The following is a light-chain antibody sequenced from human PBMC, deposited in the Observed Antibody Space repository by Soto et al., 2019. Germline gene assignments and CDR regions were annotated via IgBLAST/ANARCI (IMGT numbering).Light chain of an antibody. CDR2: ATS. V-gene: IGKV1-39*01. J-gene: IGKJ4*01. CDR1: QSVSAN. CDR3: QQSYAIPLT. Sequence: DIQMTQSPSSLSASVGDRVSITCRASQSVSANLNWCQQKPGRAPNLLIYATSTLQSGVPSRFSGTRSGTDFTLTISTLQPEDSATYYCQQSYAIPLTFGGGTKVDIK.